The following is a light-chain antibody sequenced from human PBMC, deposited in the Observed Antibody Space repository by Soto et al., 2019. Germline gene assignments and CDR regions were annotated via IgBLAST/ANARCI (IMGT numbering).Light chain of an antibody. J-gene: IGKJ4*01. CDR3: QQYGSSLALT. CDR1: QRVSSGY. Sequence: EIVLTQSPGTLSLSPGERATLSCRASQRVSSGYLAWYQQKPGQAPRLLIYGASNRATDIPDRFSGSGSGTDFTLTISRLEPEDFAVYYCQQYGSSLALTFGGGTKVDI. CDR2: GAS. V-gene: IGKV3-20*01.